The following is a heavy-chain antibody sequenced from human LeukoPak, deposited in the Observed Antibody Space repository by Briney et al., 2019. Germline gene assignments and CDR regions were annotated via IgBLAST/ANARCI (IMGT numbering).Heavy chain of an antibody. Sequence: ASVKVSCKASGYTFTGYYIYWVRQAPGQGLEWMGWIKPNSDDTSYAQKFQGRVTMTRDTSVSTAYMELSRLRSDDTAVYYCARQDGDLDCWGQGTLVTVSS. D-gene: IGHD4-17*01. J-gene: IGHJ4*02. CDR3: ARQDGDLDC. V-gene: IGHV1-2*02. CDR1: GYTFTGYY. CDR2: IKPNSDDT.